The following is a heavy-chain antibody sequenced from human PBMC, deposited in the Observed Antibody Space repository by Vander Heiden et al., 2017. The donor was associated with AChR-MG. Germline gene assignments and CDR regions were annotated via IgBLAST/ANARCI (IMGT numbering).Heavy chain of an antibody. J-gene: IGHJ6*02. CDR1: GFTFSTYA. D-gene: IGHD2-21*02. Sequence: EVQLLQSGGGLVQPGGSLRLSCEASGFTFSTYAMIWIRQAPGTGLQLVSGISDNADRTYYADSVKGRFTITRDNSKNMLYMHMDSLRAEDSAVYYCAKVLSVTHSYWYGMDVWGRGTAVSVSS. CDR2: ISDNADRT. V-gene: IGHV3-23*01. CDR3: AKVLSVTHSYWYGMDV.